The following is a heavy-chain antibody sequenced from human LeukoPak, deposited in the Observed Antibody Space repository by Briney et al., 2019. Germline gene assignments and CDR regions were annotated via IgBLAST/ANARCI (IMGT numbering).Heavy chain of an antibody. V-gene: IGHV1-2*02. D-gene: IGHD5-12*01. CDR2: INPNTRGT. J-gene: IGHJ3*02. CDR3: ARDQTHRYSGSQGALDI. CDR1: GYTFTDYY. Sequence: ASVKVSCKASGYTFTDYYIHWVRQAPGQGLEWMGWINPNTRGTNYAQKFQGRVTMTTDTSTGTAYLELRSLRSDDTAIYYCARDQTHRYSGSQGALDIWGLGTMVTVSS.